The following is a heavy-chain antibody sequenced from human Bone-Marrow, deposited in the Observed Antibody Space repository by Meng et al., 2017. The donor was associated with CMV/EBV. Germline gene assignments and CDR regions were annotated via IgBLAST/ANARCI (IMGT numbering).Heavy chain of an antibody. Sequence: SETLSLTCTVSGGSVSSGSYYWSWIRQPPGKGLEWIGYIYYSGSTNYNPSLKSRVTISVDTSKNQFSLKLSSVTAADTAVYYCARVDYDFWSGYWRLDPWGHGTLVTISS. D-gene: IGHD3-3*01. CDR3: ARVDYDFWSGYWRLDP. J-gene: IGHJ5*02. CDR1: GGSVSSGSYY. CDR2: IYYSGST. V-gene: IGHV4-61*01.